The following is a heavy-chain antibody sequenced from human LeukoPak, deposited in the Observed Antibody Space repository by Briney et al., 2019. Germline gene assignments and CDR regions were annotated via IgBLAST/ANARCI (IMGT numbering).Heavy chain of an antibody. Sequence: SETLSLTCIVSGGSISSYYWSWIRQPPGKGLEWIGYIYYSGSTNYNPSLKSRVTISVDTSKNQFSLRLRSVTAADTAVYYCARVTGYMIEDYFDYWGQGTLVTVSS. CDR3: ARVTGYMIEDYFDY. CDR2: IYYSGST. J-gene: IGHJ4*02. CDR1: GGSISSYY. D-gene: IGHD3-22*01. V-gene: IGHV4-59*01.